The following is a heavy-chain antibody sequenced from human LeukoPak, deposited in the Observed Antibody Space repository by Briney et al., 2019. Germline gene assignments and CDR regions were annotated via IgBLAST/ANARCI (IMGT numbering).Heavy chain of an antibody. D-gene: IGHD6-19*01. J-gene: IGHJ6*02. CDR2: IYYSGST. Sequence: SETLSLTCTVSGGSISSGGYYWSWIRQHPGKGLEWIGYIYYSGSTYYNPSLKSRVTISADTSKNQFSLKLSSVTAADTAVYYCARNAAGIAVAGTGVYYYYGMDVWGQGTLVTVSS. CDR1: GGSISSGGYY. CDR3: ARNAAGIAVAGTGVYYYYGMDV. V-gene: IGHV4-31*03.